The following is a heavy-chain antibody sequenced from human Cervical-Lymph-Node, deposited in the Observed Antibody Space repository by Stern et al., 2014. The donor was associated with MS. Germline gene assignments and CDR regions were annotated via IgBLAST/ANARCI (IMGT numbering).Heavy chain of an antibody. CDR3: ARNGGNYAFDY. V-gene: IGHV4-4*02. Sequence: VQLVESGPGLVKPSGTLSLTCAVSGGSISSGYWWSWVRQPPGKGLEWIGEIYHSGSTNYNPSLKSRVTISVDTSKNHFSLKMNSVNAADTAVYYWARNGGNYAFDYWGQGTLVAVSS. J-gene: IGHJ4*02. D-gene: IGHD4-23*01. CDR2: IYHSGST. CDR1: GGSISSGYW.